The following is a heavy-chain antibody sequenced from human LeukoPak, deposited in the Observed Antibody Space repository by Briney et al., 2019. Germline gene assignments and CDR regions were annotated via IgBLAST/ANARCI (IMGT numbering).Heavy chain of an antibody. D-gene: IGHD6-19*01. Sequence: PGGSLRLSCAASGFTFSTYDMSWVRQAPGKGLEGVSGFSGSGSGTYYADSVKGRFTISRDNSRNTLFLQMNSLRAEDTGVYHCAKGTDSGWYYFDHWGQGTLVTVSS. CDR3: AKGTDSGWYYFDH. CDR1: GFTFSTYD. V-gene: IGHV3-23*01. J-gene: IGHJ4*02. CDR2: FSGSGSGT.